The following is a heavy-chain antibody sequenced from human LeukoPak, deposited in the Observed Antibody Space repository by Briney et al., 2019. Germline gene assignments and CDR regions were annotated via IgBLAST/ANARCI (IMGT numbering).Heavy chain of an antibody. CDR3: ARSAAGTYY. Sequence: GGSLSLSCAASGITFSSCGLNWVRQAPGKGPEWLSYIDGSGSFKYYNLFAEGRFTISRDNAKKTLYLQMNSLTVDDTAVYYCARSAAGTYYWGQGTLVTVSS. D-gene: IGHD1-1*01. CDR2: IDGSGSFK. CDR1: GITFSSCG. V-gene: IGHV3-48*03. J-gene: IGHJ4*02.